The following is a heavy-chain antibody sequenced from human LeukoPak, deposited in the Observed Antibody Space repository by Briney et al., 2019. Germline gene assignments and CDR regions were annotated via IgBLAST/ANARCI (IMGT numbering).Heavy chain of an antibody. CDR1: GFTFSSYG. D-gene: IGHD3-10*01. CDR2: ISYDGSNK. J-gene: IGHJ5*02. CDR3: AKVRYYGSGSYGPGNWFDP. Sequence: QPGRSLRLSCAASGFTFSSYGMHWVRQAAGKGLQWVAVISYDGSNKYYADSVKGRFTISRDNSKNTLYLQMNSLRAEDTAVYYCAKVRYYGSGSYGPGNWFDPWGQGTLVTVSS. V-gene: IGHV3-30*18.